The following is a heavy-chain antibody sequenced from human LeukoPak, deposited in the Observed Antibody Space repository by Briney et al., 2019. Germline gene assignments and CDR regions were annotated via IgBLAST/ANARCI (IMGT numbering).Heavy chain of an antibody. D-gene: IGHD2-21*02. CDR3: ARHSAYCGGDCYPGPDY. V-gene: IGHV5-51*01. CDR1: GYSFTSYW. J-gene: IGHJ4*02. Sequence: GESLKISCKGSGYSFTSYWIGWVRQMPGKGLEWMGIIYPGDSDTSYSPSFQGQVTISADKSISTAYLQWSSLKASDTAMYYCARHSAYCGGDCYPGPDYWGQGTLVTVSS. CDR2: IYPGDSDT.